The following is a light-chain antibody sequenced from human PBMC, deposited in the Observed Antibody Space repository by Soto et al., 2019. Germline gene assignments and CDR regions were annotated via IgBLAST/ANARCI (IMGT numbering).Light chain of an antibody. CDR1: SGHSSYI. CDR3: ETWDRNTRV. V-gene: IGLV4-60*02. CDR2: IEGSGSY. J-gene: IGLJ3*02. Sequence: QLVLTQSSSASASLGSSVKLTCTLSSGHSSYIIAWHQQQPGKAPRYLMKIEGSGSYNKGSGVPDRCSGSSSGADRYLTIANPQFEDEADYYCETWDRNTRVFGGGTKLTVL.